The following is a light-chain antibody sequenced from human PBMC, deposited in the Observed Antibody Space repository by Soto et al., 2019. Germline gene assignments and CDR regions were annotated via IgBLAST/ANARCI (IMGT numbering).Light chain of an antibody. CDR2: LGS. CDR3: MQALQTPPT. J-gene: IGKJ2*01. CDR1: QSLLDNGYNH. V-gene: IGKV2-28*01. Sequence: DLVMTQSPLFLPVTPGEPASISCRSGQSLLDNGYNHLSWYLQKPGQSPQLLIYLGSNRASGVPDRFSGSGSGTDFTLKISRVEAEDIGIYYCMQALQTPPTFGQGTKMEIK.